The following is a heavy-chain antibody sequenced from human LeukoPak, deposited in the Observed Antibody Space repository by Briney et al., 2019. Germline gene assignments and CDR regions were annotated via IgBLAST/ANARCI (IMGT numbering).Heavy chain of an antibody. J-gene: IGHJ4*02. D-gene: IGHD1-26*01. Sequence: GGFLRLSCAASGFTFSSYAMSWVRQAPGKGLEWVSSISGSGDRTYYADSVKGRFTISRDNSKNTLYLQMNSLRAEDTAVYYCAKDGLGTYYGIDYWGQGTLVTVSS. CDR1: GFTFSSYA. CDR2: ISGSGDRT. V-gene: IGHV3-23*01. CDR3: AKDGLGTYYGIDY.